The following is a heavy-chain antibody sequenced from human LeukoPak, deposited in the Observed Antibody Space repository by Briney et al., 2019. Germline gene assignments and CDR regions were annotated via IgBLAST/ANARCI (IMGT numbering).Heavy chain of an antibody. D-gene: IGHD1-26*01. CDR3: ARLGSYHDF. Sequence: SETLSLTCTVSGASISNYYWSWIRQTPEEGLEWMGHIHSSGGSSYYPSLKSRLTLSIDTSRNQLSRKLPSVTAADTAVYFCARLGSYHDFWGQGALVTVSS. CDR1: GASISNYY. CDR2: IHSSGGS. J-gene: IGHJ4*02. V-gene: IGHV4-4*09.